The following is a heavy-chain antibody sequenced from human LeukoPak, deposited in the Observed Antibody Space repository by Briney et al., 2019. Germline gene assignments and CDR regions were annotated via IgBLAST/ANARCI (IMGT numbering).Heavy chain of an antibody. D-gene: IGHD3-22*01. Sequence: ASVKVSCKASGYTFTGYYMHWVRQAPGQGLEWMGWINPNSGGTNYAQKFQGRVTMTRDTSISTAYMELSRLRSDDTAVYYCAREVAVTYDNSGYSVDYWDQGTLVTVSS. CDR2: INPNSGGT. CDR1: GYTFTGYY. J-gene: IGHJ4*02. V-gene: IGHV1-2*02. CDR3: AREVAVTYDNSGYSVDY.